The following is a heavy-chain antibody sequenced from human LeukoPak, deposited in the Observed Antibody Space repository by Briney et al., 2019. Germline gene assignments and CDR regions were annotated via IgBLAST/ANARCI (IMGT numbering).Heavy chain of an antibody. CDR1: GYSFTSYW. D-gene: IGHD4-11*01. J-gene: IGHJ6*03. CDR3: ARGSYSDYYYYYMDV. V-gene: IGHV5-51*01. CDR2: IYPGDSDT. Sequence: RGESLKISCQGSGYSFTSYWIGWVRQLPGKGLEWMGIIYPGDSDTRYSPSFQGQVTISADKSISTAYLQWSSLKASDTAMYYCARGSYSDYYYYYMDVWGKGTTVTVSS.